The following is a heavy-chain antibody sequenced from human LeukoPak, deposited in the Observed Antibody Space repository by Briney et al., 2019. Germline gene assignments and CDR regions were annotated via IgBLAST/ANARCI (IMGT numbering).Heavy chain of an antibody. Sequence: GGSLRLSCAASGFTVSSNYMSWVRQAPGKGLEWVSVIYSGDNTYYADSVKGRFIISRDNSESTLYLQMNSLRAEDTAVYYCARGDTYYYDSSGYSIDFDYWGQGTLVTVSS. CDR2: IYSGDNT. CDR3: ARGDTYYYDSSGYSIDFDY. CDR1: GFTVSSNY. D-gene: IGHD3-22*01. V-gene: IGHV3-66*01. J-gene: IGHJ4*02.